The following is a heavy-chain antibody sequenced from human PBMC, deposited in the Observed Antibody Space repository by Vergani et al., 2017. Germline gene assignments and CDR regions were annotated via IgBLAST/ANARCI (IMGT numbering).Heavy chain of an antibody. J-gene: IGHJ4*02. CDR1: GFTVSSNY. CDR3: AAKVLWFGEPSDY. D-gene: IGHD3-10*01. CDR2: IYRGGST. V-gene: IGHV3-53*01. Sequence: EVQLVESGGGLIQPGGSLRLSCAASGFTVSSNYMSWVRQAPGKGLEWVSVIYRGGSTSYADSVKGRFTISRDNSKNTLYLQMNSLRAEDTAVYYCAAKVLWFGEPSDYWGQGTLVTVSS.